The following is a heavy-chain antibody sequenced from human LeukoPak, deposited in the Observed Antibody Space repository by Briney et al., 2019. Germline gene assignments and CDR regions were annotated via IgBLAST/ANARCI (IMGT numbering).Heavy chain of an antibody. CDR2: IIPIFGTA. D-gene: IGHD2-15*01. V-gene: IGHV1-69*05. CDR1: GGTFSSYA. Sequence: ASVKVSCKASGGTFSSYAISWVRQAPGPGLEWMGGIIPIFGTANYAQKFQGRVTITTDESTSTAYMELSSLRSEDTAVYYCARSGYCSGGSCYDDYYFDYWGQGTLVTVSS. CDR3: ARSGYCSGGSCYDDYYFDY. J-gene: IGHJ4*02.